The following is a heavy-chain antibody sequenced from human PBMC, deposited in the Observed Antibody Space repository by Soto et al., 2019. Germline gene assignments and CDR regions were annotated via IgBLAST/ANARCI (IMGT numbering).Heavy chain of an antibody. CDR2: IYYSGST. V-gene: IGHV4-31*03. CDR3: ERDYVVPATYYYYGMDV. CDR1: GGSMSSGGYY. D-gene: IGHD2-2*01. Sequence: SETLSLSCTVSGGSMSSGGYYGSWIRQHPGKGLEWIGYIYYSGSTYYNPSLKSRVTISVDTSKNQFSLKLSSVTAADTAVHYCERDYVVPATYYYYGMDVWSQGTTVTVSS. J-gene: IGHJ6*02.